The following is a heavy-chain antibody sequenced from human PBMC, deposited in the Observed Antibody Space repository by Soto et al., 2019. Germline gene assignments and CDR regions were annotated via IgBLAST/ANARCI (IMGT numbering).Heavy chain of an antibody. V-gene: IGHV4-34*01. CDR3: ATYITMVRGVYWFDP. D-gene: IGHD3-10*01. CDR2: INHSGST. J-gene: IGHJ5*02. CDR1: GGSFSGYY. Sequence: SETLSLTCAVYGGSFSGYYWSWLRQPPGKGLEWIGEINHSGSTNYNPSLKSRVTISVDTSKNQFSLKLSSVTAADTAVYYCATYITMVRGVYWFDPWGQGTLVTVSS.